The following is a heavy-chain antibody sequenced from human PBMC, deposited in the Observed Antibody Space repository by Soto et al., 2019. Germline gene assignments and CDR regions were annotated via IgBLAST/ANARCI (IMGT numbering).Heavy chain of an antibody. CDR2: IYPGDSDT. CDR1: GYSFTSYW. Sequence: PGESLKISCKGSGYSFTSYWIGWVRQMPGKGLEWMGIIYPGDSDTRYSPSFQGQVTISADKSISTAYLQWSSLKASDTAMYYCARHSRFYYILTGYHYYYGMDVWGQGTTVTVSS. J-gene: IGHJ6*02. V-gene: IGHV5-51*01. CDR3: ARHSRFYYILTGYHYYYGMDV. D-gene: IGHD3-9*01.